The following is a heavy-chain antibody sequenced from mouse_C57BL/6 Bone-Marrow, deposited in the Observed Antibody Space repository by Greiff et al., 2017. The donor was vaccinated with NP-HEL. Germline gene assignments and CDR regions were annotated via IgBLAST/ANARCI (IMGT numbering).Heavy chain of an antibody. J-gene: IGHJ2*01. CDR1: GFTFSNYW. Sequence: DVMLVESGGGLVQPGGSMKLSCVASGFTFSNYWMNWVRQSPEKGLEWVAQIRLKSDNYATHYAESVKGRFTISRDDSKSSVYLQMNNLRAEDTGIYYCTDSSYGYFDYWGQGTTLTVSS. D-gene: IGHD1-1*01. CDR2: IRLKSDNYAT. CDR3: TDSSYGYFDY. V-gene: IGHV6-3*01.